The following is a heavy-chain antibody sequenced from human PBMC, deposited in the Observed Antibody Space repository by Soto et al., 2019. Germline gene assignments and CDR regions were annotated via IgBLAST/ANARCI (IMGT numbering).Heavy chain of an antibody. CDR2: INHSGST. J-gene: IGHJ5*02. CDR1: GGSFSGYY. CDR3: ARAPVLRYFDWLSWFDP. V-gene: IGHV4-34*01. Sequence: SETLSLTCALYGGSFSGYYWSWIRQPPGKGLEWIGEINHSGSTNYNPSLKSRVTISVDTSKNQFSLKLSSVTAADTAVYYCARAPVLRYFDWLSWFDPWGQGTLVTVSS. D-gene: IGHD3-9*01.